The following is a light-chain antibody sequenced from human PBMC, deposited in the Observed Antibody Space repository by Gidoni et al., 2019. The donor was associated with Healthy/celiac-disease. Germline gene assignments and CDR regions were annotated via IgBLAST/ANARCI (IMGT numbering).Light chain of an antibody. J-gene: IGKJ4*01. CDR2: GAS. V-gene: IGKV3-20*01. CDR1: QSVSSSY. Sequence: VLPHSPGTLSLSPGERATLSCRASQSVSSSYLAGYQQKPGQAPRLLIYGASSRATGIPDRFSGSGSGTDFTLTISRLEPEDFAVYYCQQYGSSPLTFGGGTKVEIK. CDR3: QQYGSSPLT.